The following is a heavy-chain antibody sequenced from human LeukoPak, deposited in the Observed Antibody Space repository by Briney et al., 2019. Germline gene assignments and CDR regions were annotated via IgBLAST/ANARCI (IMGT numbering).Heavy chain of an antibody. Sequence: SETLSLTCTIYGGSFSDYYINWIRRPPGKGLEWIGEIHPSGSIYYNPSLRSRVTISLGTAKNHFSLNLTSVTAADTAVYYCSRGQDAFKGGNHWGQGTLVTVSS. D-gene: IGHD5-24*01. V-gene: IGHV4-34*01. CDR3: SRGQDAFKGGNH. CDR1: GGSFSDYY. CDR2: IHPSGSI. J-gene: IGHJ4*02.